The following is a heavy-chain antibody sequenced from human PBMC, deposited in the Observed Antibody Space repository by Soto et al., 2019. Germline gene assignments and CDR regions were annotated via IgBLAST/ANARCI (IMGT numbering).Heavy chain of an antibody. V-gene: IGHV3-23*01. CDR3: AKPDPPNIGGTMDAFDY. CDR2: IGDSGGST. CDR1: GFTFSSYA. Sequence: GGSLRLSCAASGFTFSSYAMSWVRQAPGKGLEWVSAIGDSGGSTYYADSVKGRFTISRDNSKNTLYLQMNSLRAEDTAVYYCAKPDPPNIGGTMDAFDYWGQGTMVTVSS. D-gene: IGHD5-12*01. J-gene: IGHJ3*01.